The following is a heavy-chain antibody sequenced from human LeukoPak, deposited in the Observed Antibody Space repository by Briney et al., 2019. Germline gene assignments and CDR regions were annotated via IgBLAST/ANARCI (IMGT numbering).Heavy chain of an antibody. Sequence: ASVKVSCKASGYTFTVYYMYWVRQAPGQGLAGMGRINPNSWDSDYAQNFQGRVTMTRDTSISTAYMELTNLRSDDTAVYYCARGYCSGGTCYLVENWFDPWGQGTLVTVSS. CDR3: ARGYCSGGTCYLVENWFDP. J-gene: IGHJ5*02. CDR1: GYTFTVYY. V-gene: IGHV1-2*06. CDR2: INPNSWDS. D-gene: IGHD2-15*01.